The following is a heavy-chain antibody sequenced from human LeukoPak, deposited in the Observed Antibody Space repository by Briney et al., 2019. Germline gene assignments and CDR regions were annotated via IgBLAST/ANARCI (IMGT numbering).Heavy chain of an antibody. CDR3: AKDIKYYYDFSAGYFDN. J-gene: IGHJ4*02. CDR1: GFTFDDYA. V-gene: IGHV3-43*02. Sequence: GGSLRLSCATSGFTFDDYAMHWVRQAPGKGLEWVSLITGDGGGTYYADSVKGRFTISRDNRKNSLFLQMSSLRAEDTALYYCAKDIKYYYDFSAGYFDNWGQGTLVTVPS. CDR2: ITGDGGGT. D-gene: IGHD3-22*01.